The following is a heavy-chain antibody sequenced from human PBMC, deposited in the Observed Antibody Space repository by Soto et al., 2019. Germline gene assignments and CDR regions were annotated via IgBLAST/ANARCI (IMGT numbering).Heavy chain of an antibody. CDR3: ARVRITIFGVVIAQPSSGMDV. CDR1: GYTFTSYG. D-gene: IGHD3-3*01. V-gene: IGHV1-18*04. CDR2: ISAYNGNT. J-gene: IGHJ6*02. Sequence: ASVKVSCKASGYTFTSYGISWVRQAPGQGLEWMGWISAYNGNTNYAQKLQGRVTMTTDTSTGTAYMELRSLRSDDTAVYYCARVRITIFGVVIAQPSSGMDVWGQGTTVTVSS.